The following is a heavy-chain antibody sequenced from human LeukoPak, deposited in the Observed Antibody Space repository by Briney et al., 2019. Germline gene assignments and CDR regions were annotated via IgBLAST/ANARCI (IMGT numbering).Heavy chain of an antibody. CDR1: GFTFSSYS. Sequence: GGSLRLSCAASGFTFSSYSMNWVRQAPGKGLEWVSAISGSGGSTYYADSVKGRFTISRDNSKNTLYLQMNSLRAEDTAVYYCAKSGPIWFGEEHNWFDPWGQGTLVTVSS. CDR3: AKSGPIWFGEEHNWFDP. CDR2: ISGSGGST. J-gene: IGHJ5*02. V-gene: IGHV3-23*01. D-gene: IGHD3-10*01.